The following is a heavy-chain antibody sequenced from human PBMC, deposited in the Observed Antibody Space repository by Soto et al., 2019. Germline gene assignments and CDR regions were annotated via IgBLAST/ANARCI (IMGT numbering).Heavy chain of an antibody. CDR3: ASLSGDSSSWLYYFDY. V-gene: IGHV4-31*03. D-gene: IGHD6-13*01. CDR2: IYYSGST. CDR1: GGYLSSGCYY. Sequence: PSETLSLTCTVSGGYLSSGCYYWSWIRQHPGKGLEWIGYIYYSGSTYYNPSLKSRVTISVDTSKNQFSLKLSSVTAADTAVYYCASLSGDSSSWLYYFDYWGQGTLVTVSS. J-gene: IGHJ4*02.